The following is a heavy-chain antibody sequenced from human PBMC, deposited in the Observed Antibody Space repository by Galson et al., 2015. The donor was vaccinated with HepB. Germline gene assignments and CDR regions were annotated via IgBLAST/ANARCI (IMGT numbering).Heavy chain of an antibody. Sequence: QVQLQESGPGLVKPSETLSLTCTVSGGSISSYYWSWIRQPPGKGLEWIGYIYYSGSTNYDPSLKSRVTISVDTSKNQFSLKLSSVTAADTAVYYCARGQYDFWSGIQAAYYMDVWGKGTTVTVSS. CDR3: ARGQYDFWSGIQAAYYMDV. V-gene: IGHV4-59*08. D-gene: IGHD3-3*01. CDR2: IYYSGST. J-gene: IGHJ6*03. CDR1: GGSISSYY.